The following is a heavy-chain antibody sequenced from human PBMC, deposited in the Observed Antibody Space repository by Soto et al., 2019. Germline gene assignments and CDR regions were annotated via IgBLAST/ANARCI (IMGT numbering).Heavy chain of an antibody. Sequence: PGGSLRLSCAASGFTFSSYAMSWVRQTPEKGLEWVSAITGSGGSTYYSDSVKGRFTISRDNSKNTLYLQMNSLRAEDTAIYSCARMLPTYSVPRGYFEPWGQGTLVTVSS. V-gene: IGHV3-23*01. J-gene: IGHJ4*02. CDR1: GFTFSSYA. CDR3: ARMLPTYSVPRGYFEP. CDR2: ITGSGGST. D-gene: IGHD5-12*01.